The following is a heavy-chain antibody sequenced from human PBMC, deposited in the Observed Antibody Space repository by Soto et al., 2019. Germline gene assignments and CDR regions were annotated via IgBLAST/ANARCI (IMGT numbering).Heavy chain of an antibody. V-gene: IGHV4-30-2*01. D-gene: IGHD4-17*01. CDR3: ARAHYGDYGYGMDV. Sequence: QLQLQESGSGLVKPSQTLSLTCAVSGGSISSGGYSWTWIRQPPGRGLEWIGYIYHSGSSYYNPSLNSRLTTSVDRSKNQFSLKLSSVTAADTAVYYCARAHYGDYGYGMDVWGQGTTVTVSS. CDR1: GGSISSGGYS. J-gene: IGHJ6*02. CDR2: IYHSGSS.